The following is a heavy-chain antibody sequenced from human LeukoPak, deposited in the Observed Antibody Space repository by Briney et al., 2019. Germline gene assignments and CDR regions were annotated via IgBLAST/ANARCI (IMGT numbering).Heavy chain of an antibody. V-gene: IGHV1-2*02. CDR2: INPNSGGT. J-gene: IGHJ4*02. CDR1: GYTFTGYY. D-gene: IGHD3-22*01. CDR3: ARVAGAYYDSSGSTHFDY. Sequence: GASVKVSCKASGYTFTGYYMHWVRQAPGQGLEWMGWINPNSGGTTYAQKFQGRVTMTRDTSISTAYMELSRLRSDDTAVYYCARVAGAYYDSSGSTHFDYWGQGTLVTVSS.